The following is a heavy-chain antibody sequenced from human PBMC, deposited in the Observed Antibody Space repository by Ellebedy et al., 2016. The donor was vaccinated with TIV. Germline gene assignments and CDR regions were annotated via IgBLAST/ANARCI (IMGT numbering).Heavy chain of an antibody. CDR1: GYTFTANY. J-gene: IGHJ6*02. Sequence: ASVKVSCKASGYTFTANYLHWVRQAPGQGLEWMGWINPNSGGTNYAQKFQGRVTMTRDTSVNTAYMELTRLQSDETAVYYCARVLRATSGMDVWGQGTTVIVS. D-gene: IGHD4/OR15-4a*01. CDR3: ARVLRATSGMDV. CDR2: INPNSGGT. V-gene: IGHV1-2*02.